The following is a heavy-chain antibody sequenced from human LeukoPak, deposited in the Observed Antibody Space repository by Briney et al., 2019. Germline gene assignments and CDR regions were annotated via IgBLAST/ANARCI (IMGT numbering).Heavy chain of an antibody. CDR3: AKGSRYCSSTSCYQRFDY. D-gene: IGHD2-2*01. CDR2: ISGSGGST. V-gene: IGHV3-23*01. J-gene: IGHJ4*02. CDR1: GFTFSSYA. Sequence: TGGSLRLSCAASGFTFSSYAMSWVRQAPGEGLEWVSAISGSGGSTYYADSVKGRFTISRDNSKNTLYLQMNSLRAEDTAVYYCAKGSRYCSSTSCYQRFDYWGQGTLVTVSS.